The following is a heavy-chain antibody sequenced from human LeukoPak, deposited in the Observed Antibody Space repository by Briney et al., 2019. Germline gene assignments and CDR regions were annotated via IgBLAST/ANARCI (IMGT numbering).Heavy chain of an antibody. V-gene: IGHV4-39*07. CDR2: IYYSGST. CDR1: GGSISSSSYD. D-gene: IGHD6-13*01. J-gene: IGHJ4*02. CDR3: ARSKRIAAADY. Sequence: TSETLSLTCTVSGGSISSSSYDWGWIRQPPGKGLEWIGSIYYSGSTYYNPSLKSRVTISVDTSKNQFSLKLSSVTAADTAVYYRARSKRIAAADYWGQGTLVTVSS.